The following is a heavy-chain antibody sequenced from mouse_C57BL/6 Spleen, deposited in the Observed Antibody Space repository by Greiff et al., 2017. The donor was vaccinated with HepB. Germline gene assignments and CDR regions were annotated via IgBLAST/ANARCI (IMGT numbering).Heavy chain of an antibody. CDR2: ISNGGGST. D-gene: IGHD1-1*01. CDR3: ARGGGSIPYWYFDV. V-gene: IGHV5-12*01. J-gene: IGHJ1*03. Sequence: EVQVVESGGGLVQPGGSLKLSCAASGFTFSDYYMYWVRQTPEKRLEWVAYISNGGGSTYYPDTVKGRFTISRDNAKNTLYLQMSRLKSEDTAMYYCARGGGSIPYWYFDVWGTGTTVTVSS. CDR1: GFTFSDYY.